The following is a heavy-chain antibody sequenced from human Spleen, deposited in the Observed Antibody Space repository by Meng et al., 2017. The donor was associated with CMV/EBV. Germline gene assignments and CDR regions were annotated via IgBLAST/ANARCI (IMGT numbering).Heavy chain of an antibody. D-gene: IGHD2-2*01. V-gene: IGHV1-18*01. CDR2: ISPHNGNT. Sequence: ASVKVSCKSSGYSFINYGFSWVRQAPGQGLEWVGRISPHNGNTNYAQNFQGRVTMTTDTSTSTAYMELRSLKSDDTAVYYCARDGEYLLLTEMRSGTYHYYGLDVWGQGTTVTVSS. J-gene: IGHJ6*02. CDR3: ARDGEYLLLTEMRSGTYHYYGLDV. CDR1: GYSFINYG.